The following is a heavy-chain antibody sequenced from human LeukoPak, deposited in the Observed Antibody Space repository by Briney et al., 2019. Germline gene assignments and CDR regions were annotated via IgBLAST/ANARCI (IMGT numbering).Heavy chain of an antibody. CDR1: GGSISSHY. D-gene: IGHD1-26*01. CDR2: IYYRGST. V-gene: IGHV4-59*11. Sequence: SETLSLTCTVSGGSISSHYWSWIRQPPGKGLEWIGYIYYRGSTNYNPSLKSRVTISVDTSKNQFSLKLSSVTAADTAVYYCARGEVGATYFDYWGQGTLVTVSS. J-gene: IGHJ4*02. CDR3: ARGEVGATYFDY.